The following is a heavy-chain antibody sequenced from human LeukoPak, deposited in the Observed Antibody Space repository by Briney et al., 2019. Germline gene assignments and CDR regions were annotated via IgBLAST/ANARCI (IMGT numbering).Heavy chain of an antibody. CDR1: GFTFSSYA. V-gene: IGHV3-48*01. Sequence: GGSLRLSCAASGFTFSSYAMSWVRQAPGKGLEWVSYISGSSSTIYYADSVKGRFTISRDNAKNSLFLQMNSLRAEDTAVYYCARDPHYYDSSGYYALGSHYFDYWGQGTLVTVSS. CDR3: ARDPHYYDSSGYYALGSHYFDY. CDR2: ISGSSSTI. D-gene: IGHD3-22*01. J-gene: IGHJ4*02.